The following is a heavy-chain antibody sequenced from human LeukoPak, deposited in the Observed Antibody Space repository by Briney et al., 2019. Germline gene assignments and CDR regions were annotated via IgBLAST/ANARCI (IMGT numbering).Heavy chain of an antibody. CDR2: ISDDGSYT. Sequence: GGSLRLSCAASGFSFSSHWVHWVRHAPGKGLVWVSRISDDGSYTINVDSVKGRFTISRDNVNNMLYLHMNSLRAEDTAVYYCASFGISWRSSYWGQGTLVTVSS. CDR3: ASFGISWRSSY. CDR1: GFSFSSHW. V-gene: IGHV3-74*01. D-gene: IGHD2-21*01. J-gene: IGHJ4*02.